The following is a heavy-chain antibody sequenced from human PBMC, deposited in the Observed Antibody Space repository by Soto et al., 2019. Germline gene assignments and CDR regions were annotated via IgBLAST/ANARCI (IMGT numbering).Heavy chain of an antibody. CDR2: ISGSGGST. Sequence: PGGSLRLSCAASGFTFSSYAMSWVRKAPGKGLEWVSAISGSGGSTYYADSVKGRFTISRDNSKNTLYLQMNSLRAEDTAVYYCAKDLEPNYDILTGPDYWGQGTLVTVSS. CDR3: AKDLEPNYDILTGPDY. V-gene: IGHV3-23*01. D-gene: IGHD3-9*01. CDR1: GFTFSSYA. J-gene: IGHJ4*02.